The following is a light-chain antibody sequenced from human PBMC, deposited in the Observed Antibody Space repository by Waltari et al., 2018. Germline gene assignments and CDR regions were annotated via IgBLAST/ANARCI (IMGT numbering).Light chain of an antibody. CDR1: RDISTW. CDR2: DGY. V-gene: IGKV1-12*01. Sequence: DIQMTQSPSSVSASVGDGVTITCRASRDISTWLAWYQQKPGKTPNLLIYDGYTLQSGVPSRFSGSGSETVFTLTISSLQPEDFATYYCQQAHSFPITFGQGTRLEIK. CDR3: QQAHSFPIT. J-gene: IGKJ5*01.